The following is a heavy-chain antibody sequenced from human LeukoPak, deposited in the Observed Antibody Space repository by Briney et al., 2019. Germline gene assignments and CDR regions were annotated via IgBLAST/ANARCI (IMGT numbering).Heavy chain of an antibody. Sequence: PGGSLRLSCAASGFTFSSYAMSWVRQAPGKGLEWVSAISGSGGSTYYADSVKGRFTISRDNSKNTLYLQMNSLRAEDTAVYYCAMPPYYDLWSGEMDVWGKGTTVTVSS. D-gene: IGHD3-3*01. CDR1: GFTFSSYA. CDR3: AMPPYYDLWSGEMDV. CDR2: ISGSGGST. V-gene: IGHV3-23*01. J-gene: IGHJ6*04.